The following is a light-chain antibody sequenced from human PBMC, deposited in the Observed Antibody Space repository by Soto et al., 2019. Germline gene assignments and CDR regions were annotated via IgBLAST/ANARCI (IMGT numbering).Light chain of an antibody. CDR2: GAS. CDR1: QSVSSN. Sequence: EIVMTQSPATLSVSPGERATLSCRASQSVSSNLAWYQQKPGQAPRLLIYGASTRATGIPARFSGSGSGTEFTLTISSLQSEDFAVYYCQQYDTFGQGTKEDNK. J-gene: IGKJ1*01. V-gene: IGKV3-15*01. CDR3: QQYDT.